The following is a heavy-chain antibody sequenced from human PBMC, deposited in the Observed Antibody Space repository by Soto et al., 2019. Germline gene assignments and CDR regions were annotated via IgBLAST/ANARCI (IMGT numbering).Heavy chain of an antibody. CDR2: ISSNGGST. D-gene: IGHD3-9*01. CDR3: ARDRLPYYDILTGPFDY. CDR1: GFTFSSYA. V-gene: IGHV3-64*01. Sequence: SLRLCCAASGFTFSSYAMHWVRKAPGKGLEYVSAISSNGGSTYYANSVKGRFTISRDNSKNTLYLQMGSLRAEDMAVYYCARDRLPYYDILTGPFDYWGQGTLVTVSS. J-gene: IGHJ4*02.